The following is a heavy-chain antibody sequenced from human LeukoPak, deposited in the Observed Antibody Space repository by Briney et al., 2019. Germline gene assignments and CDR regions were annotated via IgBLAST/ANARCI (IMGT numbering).Heavy chain of an antibody. V-gene: IGHV1-69*13. CDR1: GGTFSSYA. D-gene: IGHD1-26*01. J-gene: IGHJ6*02. Sequence: ASVKVSCKASGGTFSSYAISWVRQAPGQGLEWMGGIIPIFGTANYAQKFQGRVTITADGSTSTAYMELSSLRSEDTAVYYCARGRIVGATTPYYYYGMDVWGQGTTVTVSS. CDR3: ARGRIVGATTPYYYYGMDV. CDR2: IIPIFGTA.